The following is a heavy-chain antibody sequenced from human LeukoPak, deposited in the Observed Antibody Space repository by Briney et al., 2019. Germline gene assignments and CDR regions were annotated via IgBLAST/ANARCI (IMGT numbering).Heavy chain of an antibody. CDR3: AILYSQVDY. Sequence: GGSRRLSCAASGFTFSTYAMHWVRQAPGKGLEWVAVISYDGSSKNYGDSVKGRFAISRDNSKNTLYLQMNSLRAEDTAVYYRAILYSQVDYWGQGTLVTVSS. D-gene: IGHD3-16*01. CDR1: GFTFSTYA. V-gene: IGHV3-30*09. J-gene: IGHJ4*02. CDR2: ISYDGSSK.